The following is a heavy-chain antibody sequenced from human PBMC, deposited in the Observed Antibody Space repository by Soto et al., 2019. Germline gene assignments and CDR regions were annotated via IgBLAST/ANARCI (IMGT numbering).Heavy chain of an antibody. J-gene: IGHJ4*02. V-gene: IGHV1-18*01. Sequence: GASVKVSCKASGYTFTGYGISWVRQAPGQGLEWMGWISAYNGNTNYAQKLQGRVTMTTDTSTSTAYMELRSLRSDDTAVYYCARDQYSGYDLAPVGYWGQGTLVTVSS. D-gene: IGHD5-12*01. CDR2: ISAYNGNT. CDR1: GYTFTGYG. CDR3: ARDQYSGYDLAPVGY.